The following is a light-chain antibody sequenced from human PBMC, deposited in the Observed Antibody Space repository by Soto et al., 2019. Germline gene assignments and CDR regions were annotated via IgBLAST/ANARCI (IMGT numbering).Light chain of an antibody. CDR3: SSYTSSLSLVV. V-gene: IGLV2-14*03. J-gene: IGLJ2*01. Sequence: QSALTQPASVSESPGQSITIPCTGTSSDVGGYNYVSWYQHHPGKAPKLLIYDVSNRPSGVSNRFSGSKSGNTASLTISGLQAEDEANYYCSSYTSSLSLVVFSGGTKVTVL. CDR2: DVS. CDR1: SSDVGGYNY.